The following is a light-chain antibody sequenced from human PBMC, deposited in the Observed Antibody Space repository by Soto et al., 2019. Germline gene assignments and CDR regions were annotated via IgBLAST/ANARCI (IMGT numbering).Light chain of an antibody. V-gene: IGKV3-20*01. CDR3: HQYCISPRT. CDR2: AAS. J-gene: IGKJ1*01. CDR1: RSVSSSD. Sequence: EIVLTQSPGTLSLSPGERATLSCRASRSVSSSDLAWYQQKPGQAPRLLIYAASSTATGIPDRFSGGGSGTDFTLTISRLEPEDFAVYYCHQYCISPRTFGQGTKVEIK.